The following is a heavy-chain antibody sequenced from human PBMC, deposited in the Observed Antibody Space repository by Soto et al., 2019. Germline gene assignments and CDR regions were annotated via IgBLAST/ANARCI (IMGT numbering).Heavy chain of an antibody. CDR3: ASDLGSNYGRENY. J-gene: IGHJ4*01. Sequence: EVQLVESGGGLVQPGGSLRLSCAASGFTFSDHYMDWVRQAPGKGLEWVGRTRNKANSYTTEYAASVKGRFTISRDDSKNSLYLQMNSLKTEDTAVYYCASDLGSNYGRENYCGHGTLVTVSS. V-gene: IGHV3-72*01. D-gene: IGHD4-4*01. CDR2: TRNKANSYTT. CDR1: GFTFSDHY.